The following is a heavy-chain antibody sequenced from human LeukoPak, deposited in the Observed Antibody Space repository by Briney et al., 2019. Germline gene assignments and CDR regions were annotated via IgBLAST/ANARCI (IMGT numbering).Heavy chain of an antibody. CDR1: GGSISSYY. J-gene: IGHJ4*02. CDR2: IYYSGST. Sequence: PSETLSLTCTVSGGSISSYYWSWIRQPPGKGLECIGYIYYSGSTNYNPSLKSRVTISVDTSKNQFSLKLSSVTAADTAVYYCARNRQWRTFDYWGQGTLVTVSS. D-gene: IGHD6-19*01. V-gene: IGHV4-59*01. CDR3: ARNRQWRTFDY.